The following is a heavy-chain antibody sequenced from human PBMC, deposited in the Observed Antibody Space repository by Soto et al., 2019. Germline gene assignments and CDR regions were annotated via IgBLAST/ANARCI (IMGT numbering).Heavy chain of an antibody. CDR3: ARDMSGGTYNYYYGMDV. D-gene: IGHD1-26*01. J-gene: IGHJ6*02. Sequence: GGSLRLSCAASGFTFNSYAMTWVRQAPGRGLEWVSAISGSGSPTYYADSVKGRFTISRDNSKNTLYLQMNSLRADDTAVYYCARDMSGGTYNYYYGMDVWGQGTTVTVSS. CDR1: GFTFNSYA. V-gene: IGHV3-23*01. CDR2: ISGSGSPT.